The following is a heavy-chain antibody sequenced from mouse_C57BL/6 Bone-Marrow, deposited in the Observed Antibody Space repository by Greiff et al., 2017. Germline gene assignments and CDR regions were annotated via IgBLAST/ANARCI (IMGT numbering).Heavy chain of an antibody. V-gene: IGHV1-75*01. D-gene: IGHD1-1*02. J-gene: IGHJ2*01. CDR1: GYTFTDYY. CDR3: ARWLWSYYFDY. CDR2: IFPGSGST. Sequence: QVQLKESGPELVKPGASVKISCKASGYTFTDYYINWVKQTPGQGLEWIGWIFPGSGSTYYNEKFKGKGPLTVDKSSSTAYILLSSLTSEYSAVYFCARWLWSYYFDYWGQGTTLTVSS.